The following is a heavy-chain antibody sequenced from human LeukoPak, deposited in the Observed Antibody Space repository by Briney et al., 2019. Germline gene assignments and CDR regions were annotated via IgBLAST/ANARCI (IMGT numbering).Heavy chain of an antibody. CDR1: GGSFSGYY. J-gene: IGHJ5*02. CDR3: ARTAAERPKDWFDP. V-gene: IGHV4-34*01. CDR2: INHSGST. Sequence: PSETLSLTCAVYGGSFSGYYWSWIRQPPGKGLEWIGEINHSGSTNYNPSLKSRVTISVDTSKNQFSLKLRSVTAADTAVYYCARTAAERPKDWFDPWGQGTLVTVSS.